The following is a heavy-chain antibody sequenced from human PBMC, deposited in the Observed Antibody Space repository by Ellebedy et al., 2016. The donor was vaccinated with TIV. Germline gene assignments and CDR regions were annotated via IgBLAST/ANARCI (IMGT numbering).Heavy chain of an antibody. CDR2: IKEDGREK. J-gene: IGHJ5*02. Sequence: GESLKISCEVSGFSFSTHWMRWVRPAPGKGLEWVANIKEDGREKYYADSVKGRFTISRDNANNLLFLEMNSLRVEDTAVYYCARLHAVGAYYLETWGQGALVTVSP. V-gene: IGHV3-7*03. D-gene: IGHD3-10*01. CDR1: GFSFSTHW. CDR3: ARLHAVGAYYLET.